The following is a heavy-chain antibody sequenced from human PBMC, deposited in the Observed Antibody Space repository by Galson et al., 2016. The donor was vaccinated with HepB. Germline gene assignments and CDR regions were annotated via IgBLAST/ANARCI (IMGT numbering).Heavy chain of an antibody. D-gene: IGHD6-19*01. CDR3: AGESLDRSGLIDY. CDR1: GYTFYNHG. V-gene: IGHV1-18*01. Sequence: SVKVSCKASGYTFYNHGITWVRQAPGQGLEWMGWISAYNDNSDYAQNFQGRVTMTIETSTTTAYMELWSLRSDDTAVYYCAGESLDRSGLIDYWGQGTLVTVSS. CDR2: ISAYNDNS. J-gene: IGHJ4*02.